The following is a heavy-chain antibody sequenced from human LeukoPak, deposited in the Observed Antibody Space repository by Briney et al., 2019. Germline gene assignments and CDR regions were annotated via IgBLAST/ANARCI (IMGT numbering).Heavy chain of an antibody. Sequence: PGGSLRLSCAASGFTFSTYAMHWVRQAPGKGLEWVAVISYDGNNKNYADSVKGRFTISRDNSKNTLSLQMNSLRAEDTAVYYCARSHYDISGYDTPFDYWGQGTLVTVSS. D-gene: IGHD3-22*01. J-gene: IGHJ4*02. CDR3: ARSHYDISGYDTPFDY. CDR2: ISYDGNNK. V-gene: IGHV3-30*04. CDR1: GFTFSTYA.